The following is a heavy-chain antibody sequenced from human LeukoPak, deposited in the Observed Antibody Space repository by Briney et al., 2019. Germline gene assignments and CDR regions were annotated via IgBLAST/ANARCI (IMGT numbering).Heavy chain of an antibody. CDR2: INHSGST. CDR1: GGSFSGYY. CDR3: ARGIRFPNMDV. D-gene: IGHD3-3*01. J-gene: IGHJ6*03. Sequence: PSETLSLTCAVYGGSFSGYYWSWIRQPPGKGLEWIGEINHSGSTNYNPSLKSRVTISVDTSKNQFSLTLSSVTAADTAVYYCARGIRFPNMDVWGKGTTVTVSS. V-gene: IGHV4-34*01.